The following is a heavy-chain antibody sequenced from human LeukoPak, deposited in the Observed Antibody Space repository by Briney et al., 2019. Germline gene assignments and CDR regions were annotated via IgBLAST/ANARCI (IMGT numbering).Heavy chain of an antibody. Sequence: GESLKISCKGSGYSFTSYWIGWVRQMPGKGLEWMGIIYPGDSDTRYSPPFQGQVTISADKSISTAYLQWSSLKASDTAMYYCATTSLYSGSYPAGFDYWGQGTLVTVSS. D-gene: IGHD1-26*01. CDR3: ATTSLYSGSYPAGFDY. CDR1: GYSFTSYW. J-gene: IGHJ4*02. CDR2: IYPGDSDT. V-gene: IGHV5-51*01.